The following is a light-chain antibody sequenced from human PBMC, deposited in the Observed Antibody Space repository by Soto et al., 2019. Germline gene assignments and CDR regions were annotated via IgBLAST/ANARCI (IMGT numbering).Light chain of an antibody. V-gene: IGLV2-14*01. J-gene: IGLJ1*01. CDR1: SSDVGGFNS. CDR2: EVS. Sequence: QSVLNQPASVSGSPGQSITISCTGTSSDVGGFNSVSWYQQHPGKAPKLMIYEVSNRPPGVSNRFSGSKSGNTASLTLSGLQAEDEADYYCSSYTTSSTLLYVFGTGTKLTVL. CDR3: SSYTTSSTLLYV.